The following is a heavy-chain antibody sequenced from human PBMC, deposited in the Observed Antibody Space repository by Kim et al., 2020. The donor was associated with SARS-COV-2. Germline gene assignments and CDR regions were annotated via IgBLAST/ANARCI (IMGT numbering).Heavy chain of an antibody. D-gene: IGHD6-13*01. J-gene: IGHJ4*02. V-gene: IGHV3-23*01. CDR3: AKDGVDSSSWSYYFDY. CDR2: ISGSGGST. CDR1: GFTFSSYA. Sequence: GGSLRLSCAASGFTFSSYAMSWVRQAPGKGLEWVSAISGSGGSTYYADSVKGRFTISRDNSKNTLYPQMNSLRAEDTAVYYCAKDGVDSSSWSYYFDYWGQGPLVTVSS.